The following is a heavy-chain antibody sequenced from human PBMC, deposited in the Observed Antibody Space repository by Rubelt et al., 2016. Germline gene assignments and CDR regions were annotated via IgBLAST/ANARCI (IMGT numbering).Heavy chain of an antibody. CDR3: ARQGYWTNWFDP. J-gene: IGHJ5*02. CDR2: INHSGST. D-gene: IGHD2-21*01. CDR1: GGSFSGYY. V-gene: IGHV4-34*01. Sequence: QVQLQQWGAGLLKPSETLSLTCAVYGGSFSGYYWSWIRQPPGKGLEWIGEINHSGSTNYNPSLKSRVTISVDTSKNQFSLKLSSVTAADTAVYYCARQGYWTNWFDPWGQGTLVTVSS.